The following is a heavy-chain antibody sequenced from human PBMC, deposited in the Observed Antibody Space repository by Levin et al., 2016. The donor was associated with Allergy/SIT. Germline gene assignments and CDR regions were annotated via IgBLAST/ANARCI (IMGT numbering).Heavy chain of an antibody. J-gene: IGHJ4*02. CDR3: ARHYRVVGPFDY. V-gene: IGHV4-59*08. D-gene: IGHD1-26*01. CDR1: GGSISSYY. Sequence: SETLSLTCTVSGGSISSYYWSWIRQPPGKGLEWIGYIYYSGSTNYNPSLKSRVTISVDTSKNQFSLQLSSVTAADTAVYYCARHYRVVGPFDYWGQGTLVTVSS. CDR2: IYYSGST.